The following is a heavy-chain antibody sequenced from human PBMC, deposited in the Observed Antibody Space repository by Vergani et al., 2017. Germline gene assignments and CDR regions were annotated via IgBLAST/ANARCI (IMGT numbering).Heavy chain of an antibody. CDR1: GYTFTSYG. J-gene: IGHJ5*02. D-gene: IGHD3-10*01. CDR3: ARIVDYYGSGSYYYNWFDP. CDR2: ISAYNGNT. Sequence: QVQLVQSGAEVKKPGASVKVSCKASGYTFTSYGISWVRQAPGQGLEWMGWISAYNGNTNYAQKLQGRVTMTPDTSTSTAYMELRILRSDDTAVYYCARIVDYYGSGSYYYNWFDPWGQGTLVTVSS. V-gene: IGHV1-18*04.